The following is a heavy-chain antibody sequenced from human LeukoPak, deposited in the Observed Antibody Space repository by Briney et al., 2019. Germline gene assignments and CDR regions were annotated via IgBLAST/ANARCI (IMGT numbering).Heavy chain of an antibody. D-gene: IGHD3-3*01. V-gene: IGHV3-30*18. CDR3: AKVPDPYDFWSGFYGMDV. Sequence: TGRSLRLSCAASAFTFSSYGMHWVRQAPGKGLEWVAVISYDGSNKYYADSVKGRFTISRDNSKNTLYLQMNSLRAEDTAVYYCAKVPDPYDFWSGFYGMDVWGQGTTVTVSS. CDR1: AFTFSSYG. CDR2: ISYDGSNK. J-gene: IGHJ6*02.